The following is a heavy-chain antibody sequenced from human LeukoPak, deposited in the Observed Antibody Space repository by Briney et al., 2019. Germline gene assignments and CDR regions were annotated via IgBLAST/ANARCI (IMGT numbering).Heavy chain of an antibody. J-gene: IGHJ6*03. Sequence: SETLSLTHALYCGSFRWYYWSWIRQPPGKGLEWIGEINHSGSTNYIPSLKSRVTISLDTSKNQLSLKLSSVTAAETVVYYCARGRIAAAGVHLSYYYYYMDVWGKGTTVTVSS. CDR3: ARGRIAAAGVHLSYYYYYMDV. D-gene: IGHD6-13*01. CDR2: INHSGST. V-gene: IGHV4-34*01. CDR1: CGSFRWYY.